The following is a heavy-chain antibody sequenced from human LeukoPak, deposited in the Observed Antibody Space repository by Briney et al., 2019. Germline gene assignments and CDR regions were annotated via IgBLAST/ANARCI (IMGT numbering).Heavy chain of an antibody. V-gene: IGHV4-59*11. D-gene: IGHD4-17*01. CDR2: IYYSGST. CDR1: GGSISRHY. Sequence: SETLSLTCTVAGGSISRHYWSWIRQPPGKGLEWIGYIYYSGSTNYNPSLKSRVTMSVGTSKNQFSLKLSSVTAADTAVYYCARDSKTVYGDYPHYFDYLGQGTLVTVSS. CDR3: ARDSKTVYGDYPHYFDY. J-gene: IGHJ4*02.